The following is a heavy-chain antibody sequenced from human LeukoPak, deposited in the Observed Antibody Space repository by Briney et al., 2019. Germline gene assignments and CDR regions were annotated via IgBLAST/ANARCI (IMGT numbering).Heavy chain of an antibody. D-gene: IGHD1-26*01. J-gene: IGHJ6*02. Sequence: PSETLSLTCTVSGGSISSYYWSWIRQPPGKGLEWIGYIYYSGSTNYNPSLKSRVTISVDTSKNQFSLKLSSVTAADTAVYYCARDQGEEYYYGMDVWGQGTTVTVSS. CDR3: ARDQGEEYYYGMDV. CDR2: IYYSGST. CDR1: GGSISSYY. V-gene: IGHV4-59*01.